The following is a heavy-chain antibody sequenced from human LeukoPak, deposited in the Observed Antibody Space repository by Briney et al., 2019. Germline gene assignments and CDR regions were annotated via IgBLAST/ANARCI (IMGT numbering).Heavy chain of an antibody. D-gene: IGHD6-13*01. CDR2: INPYGGST. V-gene: IGHV1-46*01. CDR1: GYTFINYY. Sequence: ASVKVSCKASGYTFINYYIHWVRQAPGLGLAWMGIINPYGGSTTYAQKFQGRITMTRDTSTSTVYMELSSLRSEDTAVYYCARDLDSSRNWFDPWGQGTLVSVSS. J-gene: IGHJ5*02. CDR3: ARDLDSSRNWFDP.